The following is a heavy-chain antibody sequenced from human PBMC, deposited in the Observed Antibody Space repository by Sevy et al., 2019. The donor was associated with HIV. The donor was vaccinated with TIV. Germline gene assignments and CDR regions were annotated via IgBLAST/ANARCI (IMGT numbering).Heavy chain of an antibody. D-gene: IGHD3-10*01. J-gene: IGHJ5*02. V-gene: IGHV4-34*01. Sequence: SETLSLTCAVYGGSFSGYYWSWIRQLPGKGLEWIGEINHSGNTNYNPSLKSRVTISVDTSKKQFSLMLTSISAADTAVYFCARGGSYGSGSYYHHNWFDPWGQGTLVTVSS. CDR2: INHSGNT. CDR3: ARGGSYGSGSYYHHNWFDP. CDR1: GGSFSGYY.